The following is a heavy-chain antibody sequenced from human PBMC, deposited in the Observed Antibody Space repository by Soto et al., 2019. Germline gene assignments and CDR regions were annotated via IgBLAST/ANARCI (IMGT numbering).Heavy chain of an antibody. Sequence: PSETLSLTCAVSGGSFSGHYWNWIRQRPGQGLEWIGEITHSGNTNHSPSLKSRVAISRDTSKSQFSLMLKSVTAADTAIYYCARGTEGYKHFASWGQGTLVTVSS. D-gene: IGHD5-12*01. CDR2: ITHSGNT. CDR3: ARGTEGYKHFAS. V-gene: IGHV4-34*01. J-gene: IGHJ4*02. CDR1: GGSFSGHY.